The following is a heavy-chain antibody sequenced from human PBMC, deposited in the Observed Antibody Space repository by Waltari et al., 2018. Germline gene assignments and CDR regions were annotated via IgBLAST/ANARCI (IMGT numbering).Heavy chain of an antibody. CDR1: GFTPSTRGVG. J-gene: IGHJ4*02. Sequence: QITLKESGPTLVKPTQTLTLTCTLSGFTPSTRGVGVGGIRQPPGRALEWLARIYWNDDKRYRPSLKSRLANTTDPSKTQVVRTITITDPVDTATYYCAQTPSLGFDYWGQGTLVTVSS. CDR2: IYWNDDK. CDR3: AQTPSLGFDY. D-gene: IGHD3-10*01. V-gene: IGHV2-5*01.